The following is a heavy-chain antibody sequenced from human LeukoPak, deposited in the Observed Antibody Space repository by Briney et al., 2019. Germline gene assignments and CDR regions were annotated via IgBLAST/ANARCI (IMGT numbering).Heavy chain of an antibody. D-gene: IGHD6-19*01. CDR1: GYTFTSYG. J-gene: IGHJ6*02. Sequence: AASVKVSCKASGYTFTSYGISWVRQAPGQGLEWMGWISAYNGNTNYAQKLQGRVTITTDTSTSTAYMELRSLRSDDTAVYYCAREGEQWLRNYYYYGMDVWGQGTTVTVSS. V-gene: IGHV1-18*01. CDR2: ISAYNGNT. CDR3: AREGEQWLRNYYYYGMDV.